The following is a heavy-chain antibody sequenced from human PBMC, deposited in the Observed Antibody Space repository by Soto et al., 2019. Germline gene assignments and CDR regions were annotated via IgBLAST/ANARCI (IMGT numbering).Heavy chain of an antibody. Sequence: GGPVTVSCKASGGTFSSYAISWVRHAPVQGFEWMGGIIPIFGTANYAQKFQGRVTITAYDSTSTAYMELSSLRFEDTAVYYCARLGPDTMGGDYWGQGTLGTVSS. CDR1: GGTFSSYA. D-gene: IGHD1-26*01. CDR2: IIPIFGTA. J-gene: IGHJ4*02. CDR3: ARLGPDTMGGDY. V-gene: IGHV1-69*13.